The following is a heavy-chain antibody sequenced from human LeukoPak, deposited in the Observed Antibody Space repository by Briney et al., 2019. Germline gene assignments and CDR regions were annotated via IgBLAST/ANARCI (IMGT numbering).Heavy chain of an antibody. CDR3: ARQGAEWSHPFEFDY. J-gene: IGHJ4*02. D-gene: IGHD3-3*01. Sequence: ASVKVSCKASGYTFTGYYMHWVRQAPGQGLEWMGWINPNSGGTNYAQKFQGWVTMTRDTSIRTAYMELSRLRSDDTAVYYCARQGAEWSHPFEFDYWGQGTLVTVSS. CDR2: INPNSGGT. CDR1: GYTFTGYY. V-gene: IGHV1-2*04.